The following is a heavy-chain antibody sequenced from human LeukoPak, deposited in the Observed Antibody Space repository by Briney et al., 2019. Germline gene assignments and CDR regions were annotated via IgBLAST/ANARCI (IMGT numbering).Heavy chain of an antibody. V-gene: IGHV4-59*01. Sequence: PSETLSLTCTVSGGSISRYYWSWIRQPPGRELEWIGYIYYDGNTSYNPSLKSRVTISLDTSKNQFSLKLSSVTAADTAVYYCARSTWLLDKWGQGTLVTVSS. CDR1: GGSISRYY. D-gene: IGHD3-22*01. CDR2: IYYDGNT. J-gene: IGHJ4*02. CDR3: ARSTWLLDK.